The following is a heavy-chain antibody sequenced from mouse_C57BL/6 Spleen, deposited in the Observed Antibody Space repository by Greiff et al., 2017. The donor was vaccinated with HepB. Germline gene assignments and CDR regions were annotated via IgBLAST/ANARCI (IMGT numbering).Heavy chain of an antibody. J-gene: IGHJ1*03. CDR3: ARLGGITTVVAHWYFDV. CDR1: GYTFTGYW. CDR2: ILPGSGST. Sequence: QVQLQQSGAELMKPGASVKLSCKATGYTFTGYWIEWVKQRPGHSLEWIGEILPGSGSTNYNEKFKGKATFTADTSSNTAYMQLSSLTTEDSAIYYCARLGGITTVVAHWYFDVWGTGTTVTVSS. D-gene: IGHD1-1*01. V-gene: IGHV1-9*01.